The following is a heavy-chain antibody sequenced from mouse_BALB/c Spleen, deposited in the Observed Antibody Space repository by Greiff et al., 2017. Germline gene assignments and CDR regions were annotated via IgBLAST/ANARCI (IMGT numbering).Heavy chain of an antibody. CDR3: ARGRYDWFAY. CDR2: IDPANGNT. V-gene: IGHV14-3*02. Sequence: EVQVVESGAELVKPGASVKLSCTASGFNIKDTYMHWVKQRPEQGLEWIGRIDPANGNTKYDPKFQGKATITADTSSNTAYLQLSSLTSEDTAVYYCARGRYDWFAYWGQGTLVTVSA. CDR1: GFNIKDTY. D-gene: IGHD2-14*01. J-gene: IGHJ3*01.